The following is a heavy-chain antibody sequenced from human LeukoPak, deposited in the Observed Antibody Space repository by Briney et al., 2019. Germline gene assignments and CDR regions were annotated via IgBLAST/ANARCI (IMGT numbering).Heavy chain of an antibody. CDR1: GGSFSGYY. CDR2: INHSGST. CDR3: ARDAHDYGDYAVFDY. Sequence: PSETQSLTCAVYGGSFSGYYWSWIRQPPGKGLEWIGEINHSGSTNYNPSLKSRVTISVDTSKNQFSLKLSSVTAADTAVYYCARDAHDYGDYAVFDYWGQGTLVTVSS. D-gene: IGHD4-17*01. J-gene: IGHJ4*02. V-gene: IGHV4-34*01.